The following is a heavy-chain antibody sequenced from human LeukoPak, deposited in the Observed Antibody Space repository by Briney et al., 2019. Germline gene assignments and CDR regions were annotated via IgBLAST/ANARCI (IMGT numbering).Heavy chain of an antibody. CDR1: GGSISSGGYY. CDR2: IYYSGST. Sequence: SETLSPTCTVSGGSISSGGYYWSWIRQHPGKGLEWIGYIYYSGSTYYNPSLKSRVTISVDTSKNQFSLKLSSVTAADTAVYYCARVETYYDFWSGYYGPYGMDVWGQGTTVTVSS. J-gene: IGHJ6*02. V-gene: IGHV4-31*03. CDR3: ARVETYYDFWSGYYGPYGMDV. D-gene: IGHD3-3*01.